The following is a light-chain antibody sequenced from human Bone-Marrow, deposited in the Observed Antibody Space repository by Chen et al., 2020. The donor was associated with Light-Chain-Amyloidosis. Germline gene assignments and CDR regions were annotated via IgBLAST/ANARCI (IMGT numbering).Light chain of an antibody. CDR2: GSS. CDR1: QTISSNY. V-gene: IGKV3-20*01. J-gene: IGKJ4*01. CDR3: QLYGTSPLT. Sequence: EIVLTQSPGTLSSSPGEGANLSCRASQTISSNYLTWYQQKFGQAPRLLIYGSSSRATGIPDRFTGSGSGTDFTLTINRLEPEDFAMYYCQLYGTSPLTFGGGTKVEIK.